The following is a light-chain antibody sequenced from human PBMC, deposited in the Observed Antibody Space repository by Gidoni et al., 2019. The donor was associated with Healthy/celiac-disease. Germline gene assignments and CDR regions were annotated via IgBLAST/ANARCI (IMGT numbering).Light chain of an antibody. CDR1: QSVLYSSNNKNY. J-gene: IGKJ2*01. CDR3: QQYYSTPET. Sequence: DTVMTQSPDSLAVSLGERATINCKSSQSVLYSSNNKNYLACYQQKPGQPPKLLIYWASTRESGVPDRFSGSGSGTDFTLTISSLQAEDVAVYYCQQYYSTPETFGQGTKLEIK. V-gene: IGKV4-1*01. CDR2: WAS.